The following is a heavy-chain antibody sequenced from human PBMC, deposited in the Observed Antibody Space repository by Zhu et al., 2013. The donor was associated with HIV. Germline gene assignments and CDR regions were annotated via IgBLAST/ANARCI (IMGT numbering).Heavy chain of an antibody. Sequence: EVQLLESGGGLVQPGGSLRLSCAASGFTFSSYAVSWVRQAAGKGLEWVSTISGGGSSTYYADSVKGRFTFSRDFSKNTLYLQMNSLRAEDTAVYYCARRGSLYLRGAFDIWGQGTMVTVSS. J-gene: IGHJ3*02. CDR2: ISGGGSST. CDR1: GFTFSSYA. D-gene: IGHD3-10*02. V-gene: IGHV3-23*01. CDR3: ARRGSLYLRGAFDI.